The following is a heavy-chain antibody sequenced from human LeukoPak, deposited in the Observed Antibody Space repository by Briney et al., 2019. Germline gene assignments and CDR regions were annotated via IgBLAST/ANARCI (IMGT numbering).Heavy chain of an antibody. CDR3: ARSPTGYCSSTGCYNGYGFHVMDV. D-gene: IGHD2-2*02. J-gene: IGHJ6*02. V-gene: IGHV4-59*08. Sequence: SETLSLTCTVSGGSITTYFWSWIRQPPGKGLEWIGYMYYTGSTNYNPSLKSRITISGDTSKNQLSLKLSSVSAADTAVYFCARSPTGYCSSTGCYNGYGFHVMDVWGQGTTVTVSS. CDR1: GGSITTYF. CDR2: MYYTGST.